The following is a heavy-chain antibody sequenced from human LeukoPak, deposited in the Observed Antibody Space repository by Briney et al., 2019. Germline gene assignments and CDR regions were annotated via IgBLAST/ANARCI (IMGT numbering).Heavy chain of an antibody. Sequence: ASVKVSCKASGYTFTSYYMHWMRQAPGQGLEWMGIINPSGGSTSHAQKFQGRVTMTRDMSTSTVYMELSSLRSEDTAVYYCAREGAVAGTIDYWGQGTLVTVSS. D-gene: IGHD6-19*01. V-gene: IGHV1-46*01. CDR3: AREGAVAGTIDY. CDR2: INPSGGST. J-gene: IGHJ4*02. CDR1: GYTFTSYY.